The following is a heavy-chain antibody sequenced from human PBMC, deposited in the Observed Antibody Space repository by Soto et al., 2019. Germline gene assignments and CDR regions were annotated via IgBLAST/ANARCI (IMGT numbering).Heavy chain of an antibody. V-gene: IGHV1-69*13. D-gene: IGHD5-18*01. J-gene: IGHJ6*02. Sequence: GASVKVSCKASGGTFSSYAISWVRQAPGQGLEWMGGIIPIFGTANYAQKFQGRVTITADESTSTAYMELSSLRSEDTAVYYCARGYSYNRGLYGMDVWGQGTTVTVSS. CDR1: GGTFSSYA. CDR2: IIPIFGTA. CDR3: ARGYSYNRGLYGMDV.